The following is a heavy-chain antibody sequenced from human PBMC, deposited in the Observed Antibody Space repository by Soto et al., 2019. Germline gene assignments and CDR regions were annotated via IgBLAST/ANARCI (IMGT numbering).Heavy chain of an antibody. Sequence: GGSLRLSCAASGFTFSGSAMHWVRQASGKGLEWVGRIRSKANSYATAYAASVKGRFTISRDDSKNTAYLQMNSLKTEDTAVYYCTSYYGSGSPHYTRDYYYYYMDVWGKGTTVTVSS. D-gene: IGHD3-10*01. V-gene: IGHV3-73*01. CDR1: GFTFSGSA. CDR3: TSYYGSGSPHYTRDYYYYYMDV. CDR2: IRSKANSYAT. J-gene: IGHJ6*03.